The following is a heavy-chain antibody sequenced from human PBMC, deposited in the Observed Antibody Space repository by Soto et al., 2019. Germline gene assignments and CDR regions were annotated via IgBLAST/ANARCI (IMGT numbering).Heavy chain of an antibody. CDR2: ISGSAGST. Sequence: GGSLRLSCAASGFTFSSYAMSWVRQAPGKGLEWVSAISGSAGSTYYADSGKGRFTISRDNSKNTVYLQMNSLRAEDKSVSYCAKCCTPGIAVAGPDAFDTWGQGTMVTVSS. J-gene: IGHJ3*02. CDR3: AKCCTPGIAVAGPDAFDT. CDR1: GFTFSSYA. D-gene: IGHD6-19*01. V-gene: IGHV3-23*01.